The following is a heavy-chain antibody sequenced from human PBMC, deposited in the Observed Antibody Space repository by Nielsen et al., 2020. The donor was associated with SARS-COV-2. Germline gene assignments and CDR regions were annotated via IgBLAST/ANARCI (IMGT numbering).Heavy chain of an antibody. CDR2: ISSSSSYT. V-gene: IGHV3-11*03. CDR3: ARLWGGSSGSFDY. J-gene: IGHJ4*02. Sequence: GESLKISCAASGFTFSDYYMSWIRQAPGKGLEWVSYISSSSSYTNYADSVKGQFTISRDNAKNSLYLQMNSLRAEDTAVYYCARLWGGSSGSFDYWGQGTLVTVSS. CDR1: GFTFSDYY. D-gene: IGHD3-22*01.